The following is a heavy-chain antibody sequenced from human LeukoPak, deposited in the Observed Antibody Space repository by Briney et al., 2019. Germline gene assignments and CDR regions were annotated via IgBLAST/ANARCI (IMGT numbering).Heavy chain of an antibody. Sequence: PGGSLRLSCAASGFTVSSNYMSWVRQAPGKGLEWVSVIYSGGSTYYAAPVKGRFTISRDNSKNTLYLQMNSLRAEDTAVYYCARGFSGVLRYFDYWGQGTLVSVSS. CDR2: IYSGGST. CDR3: ARGFSGVLRYFDY. V-gene: IGHV3-53*01. CDR1: GFTVSSNY. D-gene: IGHD3-9*01. J-gene: IGHJ4*02.